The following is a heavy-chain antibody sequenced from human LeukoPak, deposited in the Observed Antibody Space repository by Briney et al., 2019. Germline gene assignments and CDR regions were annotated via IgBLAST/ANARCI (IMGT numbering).Heavy chain of an antibody. V-gene: IGHV1-8*01. CDR2: MNPNSGDT. Sequence: ASVKVSCKASGFIFSSNDINWVRQAAGRRLEWMGWMNPNSGDTGYTQKFQGRVAMTRSTSITTAYMELSSLRSEDTAVYYCARGPFGSGSFLDYWGQGTLVTVFS. CDR1: GFIFSSND. J-gene: IGHJ4*02. CDR3: ARGPFGSGSFLDY. D-gene: IGHD3-10*01.